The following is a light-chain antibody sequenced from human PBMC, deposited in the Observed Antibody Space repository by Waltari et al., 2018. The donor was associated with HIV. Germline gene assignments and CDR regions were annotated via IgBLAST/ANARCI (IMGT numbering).Light chain of an antibody. J-gene: IGLJ2*01. Sequence: QSVLTQPPSVSGAPGQRVTISCTGSRSNIGAIYDVHWYQQLPGAAPKLPVYDPNTRPSGVPDRFSGSKSGTSASLAIAGLQADDEAVYYCQTFDTSLSGFVVFGGGTKLTVL. CDR1: RSNIGAIYD. V-gene: IGLV1-40*01. CDR3: QTFDTSLSGFVV. CDR2: DPN.